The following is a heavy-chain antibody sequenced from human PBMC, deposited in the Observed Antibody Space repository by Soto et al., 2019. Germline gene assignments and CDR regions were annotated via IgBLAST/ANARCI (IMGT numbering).Heavy chain of an antibody. D-gene: IGHD6-19*01. V-gene: IGHV4-31*03. J-gene: IGHJ3*02. CDR1: NGSINTSAYY. Sequence: PSETLSLTCTVSNGSINTSAYYWSWIRQHPGKGLEWIGYVDYSGSTYYNPSLKSRVGISIHMSKNQFSLKLTSVTAADTAVYFCAREAVSGAVSGDAFDMWCQGTWGTVS. CDR3: AREAVSGAVSGDAFDM. CDR2: VDYSGST.